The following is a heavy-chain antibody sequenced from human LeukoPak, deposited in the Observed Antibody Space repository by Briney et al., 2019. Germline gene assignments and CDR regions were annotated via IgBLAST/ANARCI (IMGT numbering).Heavy chain of an antibody. J-gene: IGHJ4*02. CDR2: IKKDGSEK. Sequence: GGSLRLSRAASGFTFSTYWMSWVRQAPGKGREWEANIKKDGSEKYYVDSVKGRITTSRDNAKISLYLQMNSVRAEDTAMYYCARDGGSGSLFDYWGQGTLVTVSS. CDR1: GFTFSTYW. CDR3: ARDGGSGSLFDY. D-gene: IGHD3-10*01. V-gene: IGHV3-7*05.